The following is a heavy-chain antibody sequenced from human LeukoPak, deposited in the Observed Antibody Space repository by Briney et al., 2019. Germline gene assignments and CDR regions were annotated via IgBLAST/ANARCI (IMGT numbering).Heavy chain of an antibody. J-gene: IGHJ4*02. CDR3: ARRSTPAYCGGDCLDY. CDR2: VSYDGSYK. Sequence: GGPLRLSCAASGFTFHNYALHWVRQAPGKGLEWVAVVSYDGSYKDYADSVKGRFTISRDNSRNTLYLQMNSLRPQDTAVYYCARRSTPAYCGGDCLDYWGQGTLVTVSS. V-gene: IGHV3-30*04. D-gene: IGHD2-21*01. CDR1: GFTFHNYA.